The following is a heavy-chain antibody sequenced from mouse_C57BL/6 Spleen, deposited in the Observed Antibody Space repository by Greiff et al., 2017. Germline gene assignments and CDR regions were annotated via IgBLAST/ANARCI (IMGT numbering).Heavy chain of an antibody. CDR1: GFTFSSYA. J-gene: IGHJ2*01. V-gene: IGHV5-4*03. D-gene: IGHD2-4*01. CDR2: ISDGGSYT. Sequence: EVKLMESGGGLVKPGGSLKLSCAASGFTFSSYAMSWVRQTPEKRLEWVATISDGGSYTYYPDNVKGRFTISRDNAKNNLYLQMSHLKSEDTAMYYCARNLDYDACDYGGQGTTLTVSA. CDR3: ARNLDYDACDY.